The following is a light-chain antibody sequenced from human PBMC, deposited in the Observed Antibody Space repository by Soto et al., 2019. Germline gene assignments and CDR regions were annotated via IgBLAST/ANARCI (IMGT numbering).Light chain of an antibody. CDR3: QQYNDWPRT. V-gene: IGKV3-11*01. J-gene: IGKJ1*01. CDR2: DAS. CDR1: QSVSSY. Sequence: EIVLTQSPATLSLSPGERATLSCRASQSVSSYLAWYQQKPGQAPRLLIYDASNRATGIPARFSGSGSGTEFTLTISSLQSEDSGVFYCQQYNDWPRTFGQGTKVDIK.